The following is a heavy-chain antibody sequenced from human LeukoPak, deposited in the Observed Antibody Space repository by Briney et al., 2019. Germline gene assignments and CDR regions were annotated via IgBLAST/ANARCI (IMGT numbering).Heavy chain of an antibody. J-gene: IGHJ4*02. CDR1: GFTFSTYG. Sequence: GGSLRLSCAASGFTFSTYGMHWVRQAPSKGLEWVAVIWYDGSNKYYTDSVKGRFTISRDDSKNTLDLQMNSLRAEDTAVYYCARDRMALFDCWGQGTLVTVSS. V-gene: IGHV3-33*01. CDR3: ARDRMALFDC. D-gene: IGHD5-24*01. CDR2: IWYDGSNK.